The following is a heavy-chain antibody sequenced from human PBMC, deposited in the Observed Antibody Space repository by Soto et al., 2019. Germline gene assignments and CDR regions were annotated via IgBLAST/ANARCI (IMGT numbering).Heavy chain of an antibody. D-gene: IGHD2-21*02. CDR1: GYYFTNYW. V-gene: IGHV5-10-1*01. CDR2: IDPSGSYT. J-gene: IGHJ4*02. Sequence: GESLKISCKGSGYYFTNYWITWVRQMPGKGLEWMGRIDPSGSYTNYSPSFQGHVTISADKSITTAYLQWSSLKASDTAMYYCARLSTMVVTPGSDYWGQGTLVTVSS. CDR3: ARLSTMVVTPGSDY.